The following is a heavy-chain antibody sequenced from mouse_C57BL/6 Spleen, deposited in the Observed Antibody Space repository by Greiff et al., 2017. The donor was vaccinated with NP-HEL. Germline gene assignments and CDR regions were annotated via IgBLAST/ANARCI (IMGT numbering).Heavy chain of an antibody. J-gene: IGHJ2*01. CDR1: GFTFSDYG. CDR2: ISSGSSTI. CDR3: ARDEAYYSNLDY. D-gene: IGHD2-5*01. V-gene: IGHV5-17*01. Sequence: VQLKESGGGLVKPGGSLKLSCAASGFTFSDYGMHWVRQAPEKGLEWVAYISSGSSTIYYADTVKGRFTISRDNAKNTLFLQMTSLRSEDTAMYYCARDEAYYSNLDYWGQGTTLTVSS.